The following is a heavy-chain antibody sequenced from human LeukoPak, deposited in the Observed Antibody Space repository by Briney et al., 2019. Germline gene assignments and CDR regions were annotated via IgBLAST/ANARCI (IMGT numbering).Heavy chain of an antibody. CDR2: INPSGGFA. Sequence: ASVKDSCKASLDTLTSYYMLRVRQDPVHVVEWMGIINPSGGFARYAQKFQGRVTLTGGTSTTTLSMGLGSLRSEDTAVYYCPRGRGGLVGATCVFAYCSEGTLVNVSS. J-gene: IGHJ4*02. CDR3: PRGRGGLVGATCVFAY. CDR1: LDTLTSYY. V-gene: IGHV1-46*01. D-gene: IGHD1-26*01.